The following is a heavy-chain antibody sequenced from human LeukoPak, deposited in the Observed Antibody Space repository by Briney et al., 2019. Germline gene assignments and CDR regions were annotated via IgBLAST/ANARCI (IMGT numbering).Heavy chain of an antibody. CDR2: ISGSGSGGST. CDR3: ARGGSYGGYHSY. D-gene: IGHD4-23*01. CDR1: GFTFSSYA. J-gene: IGHJ4*02. V-gene: IGHV3-23*01. Sequence: TGGSLRLSCEASGFTFSSYAMSWVRQAPGKGLEWVSSISGSGSGGSTYYADSVKGRFTISRDNSKNTLYLQMNSLRAEDTALYYCARGGSYGGYHSYWGQGTLVTVSS.